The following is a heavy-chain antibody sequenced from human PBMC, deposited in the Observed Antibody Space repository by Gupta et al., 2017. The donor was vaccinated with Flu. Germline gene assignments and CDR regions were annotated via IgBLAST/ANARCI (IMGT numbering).Heavy chain of an antibody. CDR1: GFTISGYS. J-gene: IGHJ4*02. V-gene: IGHV3-21*02. Sequence: EVQLVESGGGLVKPGGSLRLSCAASGFTISGYSMNWVRPAPGKGLEWVSSISSSSSYIYYADSVKGRFTISRDNAKNSLYLQINSLRAEDTAVYYCVRDGAGPTVPRRDFDYWGQGTLVTVSS. D-gene: IGHD4-11*01. CDR2: ISSSSSYI. CDR3: VRDGAGPTVPRRDFDY.